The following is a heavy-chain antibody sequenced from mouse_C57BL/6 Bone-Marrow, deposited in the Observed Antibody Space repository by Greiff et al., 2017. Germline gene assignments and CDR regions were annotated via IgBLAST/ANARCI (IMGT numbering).Heavy chain of an antibody. CDR3: ARVMPQAMDY. CDR1: GFTFSDYG. CDR2: ISSGSSTI. Sequence: EVKLMESGGGLVKPGGSLKLSCAASGFTFSDYGMHWVRQAPEKGLEWVAYISSGSSTIYYADTVKGRFTISRDNAKTTLFLQMTSLRSEDTAMYYCARVMPQAMDYWGQGTSVTVSS. V-gene: IGHV5-17*01. D-gene: IGHD6-5*01. J-gene: IGHJ4*01.